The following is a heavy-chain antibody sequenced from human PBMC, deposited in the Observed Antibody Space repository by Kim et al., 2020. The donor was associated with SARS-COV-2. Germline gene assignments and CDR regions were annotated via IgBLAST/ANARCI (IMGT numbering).Heavy chain of an antibody. J-gene: IGHJ3*01. CDR1: GFTFSNFA. V-gene: IGHV3-30*04. D-gene: IGHD3-9*01. Sequence: GGSLRLSCAASGFTFSNFALHWVRQAPGKGLEWVASISHDGSNKNYVDSVKGRFTISRDNSKATLSLQMNNLRAEDTALYYCAREPAYDPLVGYSVPPGTTTCHVWGPGTMVTVSS. CDR3: AREPAYDPLVGYSVPPGTTTCHV. CDR2: ISHDGSNK.